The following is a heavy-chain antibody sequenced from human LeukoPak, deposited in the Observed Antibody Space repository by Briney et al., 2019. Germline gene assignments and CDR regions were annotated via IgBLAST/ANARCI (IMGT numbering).Heavy chain of an antibody. CDR2: IIPIFGTA. CDR1: GGTFSSYA. CDR3: ARADDYEPAGYYYYMDV. Sequence: GASVKVSCTASGGTFSSYAISWVRQAPGQGLEWMGGIIPIFGTANYAQKFQGRVTITADKSTSTAYMELGSLRSEDTAVYYCARADDYEPAGYYYYMDVWGKGTTVTVSS. D-gene: IGHD4-17*01. J-gene: IGHJ6*03. V-gene: IGHV1-69*06.